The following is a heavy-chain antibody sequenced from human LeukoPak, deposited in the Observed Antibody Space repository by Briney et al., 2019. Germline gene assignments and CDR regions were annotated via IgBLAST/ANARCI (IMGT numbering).Heavy chain of an antibody. V-gene: IGHV4-4*07. CDR1: GGSISTYY. J-gene: IGHJ6*02. Sequence: PSETLSLTCTVSGGSISTYYWSWIRQPAGKGLEWIGRMYTSGTTKYNPSLKSRVTMSVDTSNNQFSLKVSSVTAADTAVYYCARDQGSYYGVDVWSQGTTVTVSS. CDR3: ARDQGSYYGVDV. CDR2: MYTSGTT.